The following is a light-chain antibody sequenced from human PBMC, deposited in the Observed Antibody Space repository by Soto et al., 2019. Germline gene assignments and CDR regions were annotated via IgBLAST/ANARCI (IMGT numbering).Light chain of an antibody. V-gene: IGKV2-30*01. CDR3: MQGTEFPLT. Sequence: DVVMTQSPLSLPVTLGQPASISCRSSQSLVASDGNTYLNWFQQRPGQSPRRLIYKVSKRDSGVPDRFSGSGSGTDFTLTISRVEPEDVGVYYCMQGTEFPLTFGGGTKVDIK. J-gene: IGKJ4*01. CDR1: QSLVASDGNTY. CDR2: KVS.